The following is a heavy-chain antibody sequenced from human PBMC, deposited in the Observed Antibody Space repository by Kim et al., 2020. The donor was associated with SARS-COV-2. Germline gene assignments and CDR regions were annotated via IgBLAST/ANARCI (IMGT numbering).Heavy chain of an antibody. CDR2: IYYSGST. D-gene: IGHD6-19*01. J-gene: IGHJ4*02. V-gene: IGHV4-59*01. CDR3: ARSPRSSGWYRGRYFDY. CDR1: GGSISSYY. Sequence: SETLSLTCTVSGGSISSYYWSWIRQPPGKGLEWIGYIYYSGSTNYNPSLKSRVTISVDTSKNQFSLKLSSVTAADTAVYYCARSPRSSGWYRGRYFDYWGQGTLVTVSS.